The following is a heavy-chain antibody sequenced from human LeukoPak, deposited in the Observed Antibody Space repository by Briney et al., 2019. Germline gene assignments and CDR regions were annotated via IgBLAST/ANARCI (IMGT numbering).Heavy chain of an antibody. Sequence: PGGSLRLSCAASGFTFNNYWMSWVRQAPGKGLEGVANIKQDGSVKNYVDYMEGRFTISRDNAKNSLYLQMNGLRAEDTAVYYCVRTSRSSSTDSWGQGTLVTVSS. CDR2: IKQDGSVK. CDR1: GFTFNNYW. V-gene: IGHV3-7*01. J-gene: IGHJ5*01. D-gene: IGHD6-6*01. CDR3: VRTSRSSSTDS.